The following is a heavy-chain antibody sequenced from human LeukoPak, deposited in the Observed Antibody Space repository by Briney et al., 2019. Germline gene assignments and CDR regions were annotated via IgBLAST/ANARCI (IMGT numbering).Heavy chain of an antibody. J-gene: IGHJ4*02. CDR3: ARWDRSTAATFNF. CDR2: ISAYNGNT. V-gene: IGHV1-18*01. Sequence: ASVKVSCKASGYTFTNYVFNWVRQAPGQGLEWMGWISAYNGNTNYAQKVQGRVTMTTDTSTNTAYMELRSLRSDDTAVYYCARWDRSTAATFNFWGQGTPVTVSS. D-gene: IGHD2-15*01. CDR1: GYTFTNYV.